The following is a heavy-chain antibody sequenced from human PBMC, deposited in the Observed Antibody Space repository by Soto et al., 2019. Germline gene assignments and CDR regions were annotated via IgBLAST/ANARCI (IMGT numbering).Heavy chain of an antibody. V-gene: IGHV4-39*01. CDR2: IYYAGST. CDR1: GGSISSTDHY. CDR3: ARLVFHCLRGSCDDYNFYGLDV. J-gene: IGHJ6*02. D-gene: IGHD2-15*01. Sequence: SETLSLTCTVFGGSISSTDHYWGWIRQPPGKGLGWLGSIYYAGSTFHNPSLKRRATISVDTSRNQFSLRLSYVTASDTAVYYCARLVFHCLRGSCDDYNFYGLDVWGQGITVTVSS.